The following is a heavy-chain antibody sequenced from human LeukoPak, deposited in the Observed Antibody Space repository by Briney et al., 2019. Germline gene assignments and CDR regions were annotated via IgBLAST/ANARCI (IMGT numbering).Heavy chain of an antibody. Sequence: PSETLPLTCAVSGGPISTTNWWDWVRQPPGKGLEWIGEIYHTGSTNYNPSLKSRVTISVDKSKNQFSLKLSSVTAADTAVYYCARVRTSTNLNWFDPWGQGTLVTVSS. CDR3: ARVRTSTNLNWFDP. D-gene: IGHD2-2*01. J-gene: IGHJ5*02. V-gene: IGHV4-4*02. CDR2: IYHTGST. CDR1: GGPISTTNW.